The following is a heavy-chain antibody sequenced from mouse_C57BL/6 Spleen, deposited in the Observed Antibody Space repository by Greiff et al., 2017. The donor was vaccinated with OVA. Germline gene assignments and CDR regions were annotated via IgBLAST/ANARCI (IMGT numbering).Heavy chain of an antibody. D-gene: IGHD2-12*01. Sequence: VKLVESGPGLVAPSQSLSITCTVSGFSLTSYAISWVRQPPGKGLEWLGVIWTGGGTNYNSALKSRLSISKDNSKSQVFLKMNSLQTDDTARYYCAREVYYSDYYAMDYWGQGTSVTVSS. CDR2: IWTGGGT. V-gene: IGHV2-9-1*01. CDR3: AREVYYSDYYAMDY. J-gene: IGHJ4*01. CDR1: GFSLTSYA.